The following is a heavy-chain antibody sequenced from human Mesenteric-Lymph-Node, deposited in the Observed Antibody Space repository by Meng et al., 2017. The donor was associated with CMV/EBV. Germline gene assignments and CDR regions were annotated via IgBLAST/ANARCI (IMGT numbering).Heavy chain of an antibody. CDR2: IKSKPDGGTT. D-gene: IGHD3-10*01. CDR3: TTGLLWFGELLSDFDY. J-gene: IGHJ4*02. Sequence: TVSNAWMSWVRQAPGKGLEWVGRIKSKPDGGTTDYAAHVKGRFTISRDDSKNTLYLQMNSLKTEDTAVYYCTTGLLWFGELLSDFDYWGQGTLVTVSS. CDR1: TVSNAW. V-gene: IGHV3-15*01.